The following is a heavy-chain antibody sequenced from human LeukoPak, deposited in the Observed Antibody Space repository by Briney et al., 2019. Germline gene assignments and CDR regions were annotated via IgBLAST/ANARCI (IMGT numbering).Heavy chain of an antibody. CDR3: AKEGRPNSGGGYFDY. V-gene: IGHV3-23*01. CDR2: LRESGGLA. D-gene: IGHD4-23*01. J-gene: IGHJ4*02. CDR1: GFTFSIYS. Sequence: PAGSLTLSWAASGFTFSIYSMAWVRQPQGKGLEWVSTLRESGGLAYYTDSVKRRCTISRDNSKNTLYLQVNSLRAEDTAVYYCAKEGRPNSGGGYFDYWGQGTLVTVSP.